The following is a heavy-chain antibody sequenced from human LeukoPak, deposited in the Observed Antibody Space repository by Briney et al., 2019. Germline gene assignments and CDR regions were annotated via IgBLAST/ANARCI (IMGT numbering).Heavy chain of an antibody. V-gene: IGHV3-23*01. J-gene: IGHJ4*02. CDR1: GFSFSDYY. D-gene: IGHD2-2*01. Sequence: PGGSLRLSCAASGFSFSDYYMNWLRQAPGKGLEWVSAISGSGGSTYYADSVKGRFTISRDNSKNTLYLQMNSLRAEDTAVYYCAKDHSLYPGYFDYWGQGTLVTVSS. CDR2: ISGSGGST. CDR3: AKDHSLYPGYFDY.